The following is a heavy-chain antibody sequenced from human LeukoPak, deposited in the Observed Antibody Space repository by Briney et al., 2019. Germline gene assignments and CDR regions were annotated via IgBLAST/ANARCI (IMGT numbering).Heavy chain of an antibody. J-gene: IGHJ6*02. V-gene: IGHV3-30*04. CDR2: ISYDGSNK. CDR3: ALLAAPLIAAAGTDYYYGMDV. D-gene: IGHD6-13*01. CDR1: GFTFSSYA. Sequence: PGGSLRLSCAASGFTFSSYAMHWVRQAPGKGLEWVAVISYDGSNKYYADSVKGRFTISRDNAKNSLYLQMNSLRAEDTAVYYCALLAAPLIAAAGTDYYYGMDVWGQGTTVTVSS.